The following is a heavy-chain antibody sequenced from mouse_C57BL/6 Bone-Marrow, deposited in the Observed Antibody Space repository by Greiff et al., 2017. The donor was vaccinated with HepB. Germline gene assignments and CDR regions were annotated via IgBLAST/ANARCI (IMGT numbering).Heavy chain of an antibody. CDR3: ARGHPRYFDV. V-gene: IGHV5-17*01. CDR1: GFTFSDYG. CDR2: ISSGSSTI. Sequence: EVKLMESGGGLVKPGGSLKLSCAASGFTFSDYGMHWVRQAPEKGLEWVAYISSGSSTIYYADTVKGRFTISRDNAKNTLFLQMTSLRSEDTAMYYCARGHPRYFDVWGTGTTVTVSS. J-gene: IGHJ1*03.